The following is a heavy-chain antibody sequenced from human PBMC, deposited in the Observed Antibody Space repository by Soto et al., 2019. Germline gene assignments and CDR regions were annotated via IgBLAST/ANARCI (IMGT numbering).Heavy chain of an antibody. CDR2: ISACNGDT. CDR1: GYSFTNYG. D-gene: IGHD6-19*01. CDR3: ARDRGVAPPVAGNTHYYYYMDV. V-gene: IGHV1-18*01. J-gene: IGHJ6*03. Sequence: QDQLVQSGGEVKKPGASVKVSCKASGYSFTNYGITWVRQAPGQGFEWMGWISACNGDTNYAQKLQGRVTMTTDASTSTAYLELRSLRSDDTAVYYCARDRGVAPPVAGNTHYYYYMDVWGKGTTVTVSS.